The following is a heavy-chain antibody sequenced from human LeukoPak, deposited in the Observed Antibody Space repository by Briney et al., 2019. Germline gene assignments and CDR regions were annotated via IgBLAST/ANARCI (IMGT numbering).Heavy chain of an antibody. CDR3: AKDSAPYCSSTSCSNDY. Sequence: GGSLRLSCAASGFTFSSYGMHWVRQAPGKGLEWVAFIRYDGSNKYYADSVKGRFTISRDNSKNTLYLQMNSLRAEDTAVYYCAKDSAPYCSSTSCSNDYWGQGTLVTVSS. V-gene: IGHV3-30*02. J-gene: IGHJ4*02. CDR2: IRYDGSNK. D-gene: IGHD2-2*01. CDR1: GFTFSSYG.